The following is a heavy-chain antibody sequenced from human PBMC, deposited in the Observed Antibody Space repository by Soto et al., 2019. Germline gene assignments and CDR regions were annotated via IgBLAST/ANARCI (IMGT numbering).Heavy chain of an antibody. CDR2: IIPIFGTA. D-gene: IGHD3-3*01. CDR3: ARGPTYYDFWSGYYDP. CDR1: GGTFSSYA. J-gene: IGHJ5*02. Sequence: SVKVSCKASGGTFSSYAISWVRQAPGQGLEWMGGIIPIFGTANYAQKFQGRVTITADESTSTAYMELSSLRSEDTAVYYCARGPTYYDFWSGYYDPWGPGTLVTVSS. V-gene: IGHV1-69*13.